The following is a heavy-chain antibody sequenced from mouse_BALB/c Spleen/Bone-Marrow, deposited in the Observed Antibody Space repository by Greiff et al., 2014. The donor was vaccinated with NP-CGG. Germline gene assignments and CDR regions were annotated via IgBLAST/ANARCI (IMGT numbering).Heavy chain of an antibody. D-gene: IGHD4-1*01. CDR2: IDPANGNT. CDR3: ARAGRGRYFDV. CDR1: GFKIKNTY. Sequence: VKLQQSGGELLKPGGSVKLPCPASGFKIKNTYMHWVEQRPEKGLEWVGRIDPANGNTKYDPKFQGKAPITADTSSNTAYLQLSSLTSEDTAVYYCARAGRGRYFDVWGAGTTVTVSS. J-gene: IGHJ1*01. V-gene: IGHV14-3*02.